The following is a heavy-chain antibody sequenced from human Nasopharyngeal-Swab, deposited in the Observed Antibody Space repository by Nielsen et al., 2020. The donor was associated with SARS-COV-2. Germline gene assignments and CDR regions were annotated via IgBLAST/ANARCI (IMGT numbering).Heavy chain of an antibody. CDR2: FVYIGRT. Sequence: SATLSLTCTVSGGSFSSDIYSWSWIRQRPGQGLEWVVYFVYIGRTNYHPSLKSPVTISVDTSQDQFSLKLISVTAADTAMYFCARTTTTTPFDSWGQGTLVAVSS. D-gene: IGHD1-26*01. V-gene: IGHV4-61*01. CDR1: GGSFSSDIYS. J-gene: IGHJ4*02. CDR3: ARTTTTTPFDS.